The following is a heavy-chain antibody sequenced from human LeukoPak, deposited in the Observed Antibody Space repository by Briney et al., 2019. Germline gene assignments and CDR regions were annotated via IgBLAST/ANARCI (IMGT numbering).Heavy chain of an antibody. CDR3: ARHDAGIAARPFDN. Sequence: PSETLSLTCTVSGGSISDYYGSWIRQPPGKGLEWIGYAYYSGSTTYNPSLKSRVTISVDTSKNQFSLRLSSVTAADTAVYYCARHDAGIAARPFDNWGQGTLVTVSS. CDR2: AYYSGST. D-gene: IGHD6-6*01. J-gene: IGHJ4*02. V-gene: IGHV4-59*08. CDR1: GGSISDYY.